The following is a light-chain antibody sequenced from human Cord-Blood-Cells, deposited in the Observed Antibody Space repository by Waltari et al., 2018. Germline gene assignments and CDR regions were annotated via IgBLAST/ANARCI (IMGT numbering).Light chain of an antibody. CDR1: SGSIASNY. V-gene: IGLV6-57*02. CDR2: EDN. J-gene: IGLJ3*02. CDR3: QSYDSSNWV. Sequence: NFMLTQPHSVSESPGKTVTISCTGSSGSIASNYVQWYQQRPGSAPPTVIYEDNQRPAGVPDRFSGSIDSSSNSASLTISGLKTEDEADYYCQSYDSSNWVFGGGTKLTVL.